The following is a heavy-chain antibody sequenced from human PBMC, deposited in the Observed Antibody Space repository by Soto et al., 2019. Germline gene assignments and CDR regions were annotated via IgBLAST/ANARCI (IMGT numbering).Heavy chain of an antibody. Sequence: GASVKVSCQASGYTFTSYGISWVRQAPGQGLEWMGWISAYNGNTNYAQKLQGRVTMTTDTSTSTAYMELRSLRSDDTAVYYCARLIAVAGTVGWFDPWGQGTLVTVSS. D-gene: IGHD6-19*01. V-gene: IGHV1-18*04. J-gene: IGHJ5*02. CDR1: GYTFTSYG. CDR3: ARLIAVAGTVGWFDP. CDR2: ISAYNGNT.